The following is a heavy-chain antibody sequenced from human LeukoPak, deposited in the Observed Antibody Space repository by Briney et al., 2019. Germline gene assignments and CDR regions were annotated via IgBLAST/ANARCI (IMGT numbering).Heavy chain of an antibody. CDR3: ARVTYSSSSTNNWFDP. J-gene: IGHJ5*02. CDR2: IYTSGST. CDR1: GGSISSYY. V-gene: IGHV4-4*07. Sequence: SETLSLTCTVSGGSISSYYWSWIRQPAGKGLEWIGRIYTSGSTNYNPYLKSRVTMSVDTSKNQFSLKLSSVTAADTAVYYCARVTYSSSSTNNWFDPWGQGTLVTVSS. D-gene: IGHD6-13*01.